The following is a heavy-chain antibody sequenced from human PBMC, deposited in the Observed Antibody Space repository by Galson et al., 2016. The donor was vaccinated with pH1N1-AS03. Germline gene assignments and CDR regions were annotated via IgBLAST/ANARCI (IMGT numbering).Heavy chain of an antibody. CDR1: GFTVSSGY. D-gene: IGHD3-3*01. J-gene: IGHJ6*02. CDR3: AGDEGFANGINV. CDR2: IHPGGDT. Sequence: ATGFTVSSGYHMSWVRQAPGKGLEWVSVIHPGGDTYNADSVKGRFTISRDNFENMVYLQVNSLRPEDTAVYYCAGDEGFANGINVWGQGTTVTVSS. V-gene: IGHV3-66*02.